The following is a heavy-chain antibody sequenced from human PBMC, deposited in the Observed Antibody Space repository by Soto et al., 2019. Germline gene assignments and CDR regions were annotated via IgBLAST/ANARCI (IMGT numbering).Heavy chain of an antibody. CDR1: GDTFSTHT. CDR2: IIPALGIT. J-gene: IGHJ6*04. Sequence: QVQLVQSGATVKRPGSSVRVSCQASGDTFSTHTITWVRQAPGQGLEWVGRIIPALGITTYAQRFQARVTISPIRSTSTAYMVLSTLTSDDTALYYCARDQYCSVSSCFGYPDVWGGGTAVIVSS. V-gene: IGHV1-69*08. D-gene: IGHD2-15*01. CDR3: ARDQYCSVSSCFGYPDV.